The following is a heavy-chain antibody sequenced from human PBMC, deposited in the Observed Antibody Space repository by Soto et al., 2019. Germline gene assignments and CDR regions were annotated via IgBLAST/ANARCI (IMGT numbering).Heavy chain of an antibody. CDR1: GFTFDDYA. CDR3: ARDKGVDIVVVPAAMDVGTAMVTFSGYYGMDV. CDR2: ICWDSGSI. V-gene: IGHV3-9*01. D-gene: IGHD2-2*03. J-gene: IGHJ6*02. Sequence: PGGSLRLSCEASGFTFDDYAMHWVRQAPGKGLEWVSGICWDSGSIGYADSVKGRFTISRDNSKNTLYLQMNSLRAEDTAVYYCARDKGVDIVVVPAAMDVGTAMVTFSGYYGMDVWGQGTTVTVSS.